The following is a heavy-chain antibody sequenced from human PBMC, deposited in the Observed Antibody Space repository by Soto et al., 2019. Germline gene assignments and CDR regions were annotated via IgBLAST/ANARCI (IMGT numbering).Heavy chain of an antibody. CDR3: ARSPTSLSIVATIGAGY. V-gene: IGHV1-69*01. D-gene: IGHD5-12*01. J-gene: IGHJ4*02. CDR2: IIPVFGTA. CDR1: GGTFSSYA. Sequence: QVQLVQSGADVKKPGSSVKVSCKASGGTFSSYAISWVRQAPGKGLEWMGGIIPVFGTANYAQKFQGRVTITADESTSTAYMEQSRLRSEDTAVHYCARSPTSLSIVATIGAGYRGQGTLGNVSS.